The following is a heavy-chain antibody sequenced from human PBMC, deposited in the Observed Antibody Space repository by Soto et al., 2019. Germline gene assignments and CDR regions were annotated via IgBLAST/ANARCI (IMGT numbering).Heavy chain of an antibody. V-gene: IGHV1-3*01. Sequence: QVQLVQSGAEVKKPGSSVKVSCKASGGTFSSYAISWVRQAPGQRLEWMGWINAGNGNTKYSQKFQGRVTITRDTSASTAYMELSSLRSEDTAVYYCAKTRGYCSGGSCPSDYWGQGTLVTVSS. J-gene: IGHJ4*02. D-gene: IGHD2-15*01. CDR1: GGTFSSYA. CDR3: AKTRGYCSGGSCPSDY. CDR2: INAGNGNT.